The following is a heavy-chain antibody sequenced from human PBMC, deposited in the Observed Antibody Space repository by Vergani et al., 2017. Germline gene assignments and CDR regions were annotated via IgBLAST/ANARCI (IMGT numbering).Heavy chain of an antibody. CDR3: ARETRDTPSSLDC. J-gene: IGHJ4*02. V-gene: IGHV3-33*01. CDR1: SFKLGDYG. CDR2: TWYEGNNN. Sequence: QVQLVESGGGVVQPGRSLRLSCTPSSFKLGDYGMYWVRQAPGRGLEWVSMTWYEGNNNYYADSVRGRFTISKDISKNTLYLQMNSLRGHDTAVYYCARETRDTPSSLDCWGQGTLVTVSS. D-gene: IGHD5-24*01.